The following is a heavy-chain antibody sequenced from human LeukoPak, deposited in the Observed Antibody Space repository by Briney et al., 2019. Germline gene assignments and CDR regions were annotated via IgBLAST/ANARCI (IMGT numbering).Heavy chain of an antibody. CDR3: ARGIGDTSKVGMLLGVVAGNPWIDY. CDR2: INPNSGGT. CDR1: GYTFTGNY. D-gene: IGHD6-19*01. Sequence: GASVKVSCKSSGYTFTGNYMRWVRQAPGQGLEWMGWINPNSGGTNYAQKFQGRVTMTRDTSISTAYMELSRLRSDDTAVYYCARGIGDTSKVGMLLGVVAGNPWIDYWGQGTLVTVSS. V-gene: IGHV1-2*02. J-gene: IGHJ4*02.